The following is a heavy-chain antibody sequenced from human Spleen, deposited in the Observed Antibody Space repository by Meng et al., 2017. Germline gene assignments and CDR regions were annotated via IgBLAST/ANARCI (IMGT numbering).Heavy chain of an antibody. Sequence: QVPLQGSGPGLVKPSGTLSLTCAVSGGSISTRDWWTWVRQPPGKGLEWIGEIYHSGRANYIPTLKSRVTISVDKSKNQFSLDLRSVTAADTAVYFCARNLLGSSLDSWGQGTLVTVSS. V-gene: IGHV4-4*02. CDR2: IYHSGRA. D-gene: IGHD1-14*01. CDR3: ARNLLGSSLDS. J-gene: IGHJ4*02. CDR1: GGSISTRDW.